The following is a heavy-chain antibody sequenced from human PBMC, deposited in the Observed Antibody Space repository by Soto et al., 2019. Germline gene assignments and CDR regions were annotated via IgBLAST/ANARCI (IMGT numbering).Heavy chain of an antibody. V-gene: IGHV1-46*01. CDR3: ASERGDGYNFYAFDI. CDR2: INPSGGST. Sequence: QVQLVQSGAEVKKPGASVKVSCKASGYTFTSYYMHWVRQAPGQGLEWMGIINPSGGSTSYAQKFQGRVTMTRDTSTSTVYMELSSLRSEDTAVYYCASERGDGYNFYAFDIWGQGTMVTVSS. CDR1: GYTFTSYY. D-gene: IGHD5-12*01. J-gene: IGHJ3*02.